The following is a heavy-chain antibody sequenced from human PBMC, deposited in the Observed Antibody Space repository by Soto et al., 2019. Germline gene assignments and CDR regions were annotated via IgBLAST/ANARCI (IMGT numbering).Heavy chain of an antibody. CDR1: GFTFSSYG. J-gene: IGHJ4*02. D-gene: IGHD3-9*01. CDR3: AKDRGDLRYFDWLLPFFY. CDR2: ISYDGSNK. V-gene: IGHV3-30*18. Sequence: GESLKISCAASGFTFSSYGMHWVRQAPGKGLEWVAVISYDGSNKYYADSVKGRFTISRDNSKNTLYLQMNSLRAEDTAVYYCAKDRGDLRYFDWLLPFFYWGQGTLVTVSS.